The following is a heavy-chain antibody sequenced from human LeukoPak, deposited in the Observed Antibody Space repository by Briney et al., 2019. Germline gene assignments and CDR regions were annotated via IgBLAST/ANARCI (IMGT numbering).Heavy chain of an antibody. CDR2: IRSKAYGGTT. Sequence: GGSLRLSWTASGFTFGDYAMSWVRQAPGKGLEWVSFIRSKAYGGTTQYAASVKGRFTISRDDSKSIAYLQMNSLKTEDTAVYYCTRDLDYWGQGTLVTVSS. CDR1: GFTFGDYA. J-gene: IGHJ4*02. CDR3: TRDLDY. V-gene: IGHV3-49*04.